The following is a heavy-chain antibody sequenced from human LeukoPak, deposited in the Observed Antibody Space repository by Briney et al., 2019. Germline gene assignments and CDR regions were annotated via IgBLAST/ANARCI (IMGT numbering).Heavy chain of an antibody. J-gene: IGHJ6*03. Sequence: GGSLRLSCAASGFTFDDYAMHWVRQAPGKGLEWVSLITWDGSNAYYADSVKGRFTISRDNSKNSLYLQMNSLRAEDTALYYCAKDGNIAVDYYMDVWGKGTTVTASS. D-gene: IGHD6-19*01. CDR1: GFTFDDYA. CDR2: ITWDGSNA. V-gene: IGHV3-43D*03. CDR3: AKDGNIAVDYYMDV.